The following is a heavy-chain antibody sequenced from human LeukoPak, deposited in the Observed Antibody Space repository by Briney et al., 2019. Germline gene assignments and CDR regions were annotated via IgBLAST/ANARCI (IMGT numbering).Heavy chain of an antibody. D-gene: IGHD6-6*01. J-gene: IGHJ4*02. CDR2: ISYSGLT. Sequence: SETLSLTCSVPGGSITVYYWNWIRQSPGKGLEWIGSISYSGLTNYNPSLKSRVTISIATSKNRFSLKVSSVIAADTAMYYCARGGSRSYTSSTLDYWGQGTLVTVSS. V-gene: IGHV4-59*12. CDR3: ARGGSRSYTSSTLDY. CDR1: GGSITVYY.